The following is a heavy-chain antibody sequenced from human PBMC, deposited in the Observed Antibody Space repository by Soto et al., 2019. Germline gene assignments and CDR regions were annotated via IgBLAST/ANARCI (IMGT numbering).Heavy chain of an antibody. J-gene: IGHJ3*02. CDR3: ARGHKASFPDLPDAFDI. D-gene: IGHD3-16*02. CDR2: IKQDGSEK. CDR1: GFTFSSYW. V-gene: IGHV3-7*01. Sequence: GGSLRLSCAASGFTFSSYWMSWVRQAPGKGLEWVANIKQDGSEKYYVDSVKGRFTISRDNAKNSLYLQMNSLRAEDTAVYYCARGHKASFPDLPDAFDIWGQGTMVTVSS.